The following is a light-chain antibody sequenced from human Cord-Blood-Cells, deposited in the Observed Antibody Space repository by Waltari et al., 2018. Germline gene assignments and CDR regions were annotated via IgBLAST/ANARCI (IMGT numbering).Light chain of an antibody. CDR3: QQYNCYSSWT. J-gene: IGKJ1*01. Sequence: DIQITQSPSTLSASVGDRVTITCRASQSISSWLAWYQQKPWKAPKLLISKASSLGSGVPSRCSGGGSGTEFTLSISSLLADDFATYYCQQYNCYSSWTFGQGTKVEI. V-gene: IGKV1-5*03. CDR2: KAS. CDR1: QSISSW.